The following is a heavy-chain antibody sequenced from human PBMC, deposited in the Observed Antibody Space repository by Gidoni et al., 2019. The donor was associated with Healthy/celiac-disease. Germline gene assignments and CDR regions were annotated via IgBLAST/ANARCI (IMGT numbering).Heavy chain of an antibody. CDR1: GFTFSGSA. J-gene: IGHJ4*02. D-gene: IGHD6-13*01. V-gene: IGHV3-73*02. CDR3: TRTGSSWSDFDY. Sequence: EVQLVESGGGLVQPGGSLNLSCAASGFTFSGSAMHWVRQASGKGLEWVGRIRSKANSYATAYAASVKGRFTISRDDSKNTAYLQMNSLKTEDTAVYYCTRTGSSWSDFDYWGQGTLVTVSS. CDR2: IRSKANSYAT.